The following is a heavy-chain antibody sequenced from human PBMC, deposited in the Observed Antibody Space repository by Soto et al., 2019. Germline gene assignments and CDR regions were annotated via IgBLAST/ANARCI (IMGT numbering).Heavy chain of an antibody. D-gene: IGHD6-13*01. CDR1: GYTFTTYG. J-gene: IGHJ4*02. CDR2: ISAYSGST. V-gene: IGHV1-18*03. Sequence: QVQLVQSGAEVKKPGASVKVSCKASGYTFTTYGISWVRQAPGQGLEWMGWISAYSGSTKFAQKLQGRVTMTTDTSTTTAYMELGSLTSDDMAVYYCARDFTKSSSWPYYFDYWGQGTLVTVSS. CDR3: ARDFTKSSSWPYYFDY.